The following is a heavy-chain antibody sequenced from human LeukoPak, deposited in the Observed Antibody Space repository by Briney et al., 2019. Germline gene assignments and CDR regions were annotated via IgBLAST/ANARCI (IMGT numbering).Heavy chain of an antibody. J-gene: IGHJ4*02. CDR3: AKDLRGYSGYGYYDY. CDR2: ISYDGSNK. V-gene: IGHV3-30*18. Sequence: GGSLRLSCAASGFTFSNYGIHWVRQAPGKGLEWVAVISYDGSNKYYADSVKGRFTISRDNSKNTLYLQMNSLRAEDTAVYYCAKDLRGYSGYGYYDYWGQGTLVTVSS. CDR1: GFTFSNYG. D-gene: IGHD5-12*01.